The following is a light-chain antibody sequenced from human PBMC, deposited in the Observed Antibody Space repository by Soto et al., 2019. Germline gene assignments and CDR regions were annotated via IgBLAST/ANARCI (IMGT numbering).Light chain of an antibody. Sequence: QSVLTQPHSVSGSPGQSVAISCTGTNSDVGAYNYVSWYQHHPGSAPKLIIYDLNKRPSGVPDRFSASKSGNTATLSISGLHLDDEADYYCCSYAGSTTSVLFGGGTKLTVL. CDR2: DLN. J-gene: IGLJ2*01. V-gene: IGLV2-11*01. CDR1: NSDVGAYNY. CDR3: CSYAGSTTSVL.